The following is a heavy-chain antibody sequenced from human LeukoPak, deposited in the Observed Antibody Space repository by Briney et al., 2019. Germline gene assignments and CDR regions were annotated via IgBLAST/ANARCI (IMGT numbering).Heavy chain of an antibody. CDR2: ISYDGSNK. CDR3: AKVPPGYSYGRYFDY. V-gene: IGHV3-30*18. D-gene: IGHD5-18*01. CDR1: GFTFSSYG. J-gene: IGHJ4*02. Sequence: GGSLRLSCAASGFTFSSYGMHWVRQAPGKGLEWVAVISYDGSNKYYADSVKGRFTISRDNSKNTLYLQMNSLRAEDTAVYYCAKVPPGYSYGRYFDYWGQGTLVTVSS.